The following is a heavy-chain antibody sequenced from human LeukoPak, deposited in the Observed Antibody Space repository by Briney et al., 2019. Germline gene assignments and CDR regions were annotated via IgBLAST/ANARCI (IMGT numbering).Heavy chain of an antibody. Sequence: PGGSLRLSCAASGFTFSSYTMTWVRQAPGKGLEWVSAISGSGGSTYYADSVKGRFTISRDNSKNALYLQMNSLRAEDTAVYYCARGTYYYDSSGYYYGELDYWGQGTLVTVSS. D-gene: IGHD3-22*01. V-gene: IGHV3-23*01. CDR2: ISGSGGST. J-gene: IGHJ4*02. CDR1: GFTFSSYT. CDR3: ARGTYYYDSSGYYYGELDY.